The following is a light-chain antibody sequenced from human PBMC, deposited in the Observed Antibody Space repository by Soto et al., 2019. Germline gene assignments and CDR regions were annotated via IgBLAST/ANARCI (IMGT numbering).Light chain of an antibody. J-gene: IGLJ1*01. CDR3: SSYTSSSTLYV. CDR2: DVS. Sequence: QSVLTQPASVSGSPGQSITISCTGTSSDVGGYNSVSWYQHHPGKAPKLMIYDVSNRPSGVSNRFSGSKSGNTASLTISGLQAEDEADYYCSSYTSSSTLYVFGTGTKLTVL. CDR1: SSDVGGYNS. V-gene: IGLV2-14*03.